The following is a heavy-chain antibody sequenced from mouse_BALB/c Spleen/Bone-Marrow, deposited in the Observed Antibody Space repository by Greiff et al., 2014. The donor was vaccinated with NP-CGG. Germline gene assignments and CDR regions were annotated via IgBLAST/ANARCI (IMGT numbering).Heavy chain of an antibody. CDR1: GYAFTSYN. CDR2: IDPYNGGT. J-gene: IGHJ1*01. V-gene: IGHV1S135*01. CDR3: AREDNWYFDV. Sequence: EVHLVESGPELVKPGASVKVSCKASGYAFTSYNMYWVKQSHGKSLEWIGYIDPYNGGTSYNQKFKGKATLTVDKSSSTAYMHLNSLTSEDSAVYYCAREDNWYFDVWGARTTVTVSS.